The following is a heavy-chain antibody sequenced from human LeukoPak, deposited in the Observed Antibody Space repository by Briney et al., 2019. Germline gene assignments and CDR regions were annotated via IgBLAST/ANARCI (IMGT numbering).Heavy chain of an antibody. V-gene: IGHV1-8*02. CDR2: MNPNSGNT. Sequence: GASVKVSCKASGYTFTSYDINWVRQATGQGLEWMGWMNPNSGNTGYAQKLQGRVTMTTDTSTSTAYMELRSLRSDDTAVYYCARDFAAAGTDDAFDIWGQGTMVTVSS. D-gene: IGHD6-13*01. J-gene: IGHJ3*02. CDR3: ARDFAAAGTDDAFDI. CDR1: GYTFTSYD.